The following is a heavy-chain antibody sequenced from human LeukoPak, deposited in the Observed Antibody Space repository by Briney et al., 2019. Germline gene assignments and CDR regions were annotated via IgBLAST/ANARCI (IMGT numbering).Heavy chain of an antibody. CDR1: GXTFSSYA. CDR2: ISYDRTNK. CDR3: ATGYDTSGYPNWFDP. Sequence: PGRSLRLSCAASGXTFSSYAMHWVRQAPGKGLEWVAVISYDRTNKYYADSVKGRFTISRDNSKYTLYLQMNSLRAEDTAVYYCATGYDTSGYPNWFDPWGQGTLVTVSS. V-gene: IGHV3-30-3*01. D-gene: IGHD3-22*01. J-gene: IGHJ5*02.